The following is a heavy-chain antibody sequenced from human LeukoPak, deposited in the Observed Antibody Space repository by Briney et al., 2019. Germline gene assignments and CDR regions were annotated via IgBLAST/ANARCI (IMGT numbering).Heavy chain of an antibody. CDR1: GGSISGYY. D-gene: IGHD3-22*01. J-gene: IGHJ5*02. CDR2: INHSGST. Sequence: SETLSLTCTVSGGSISGYYWSWIRQPPGKGLEWIGEINHSGSTNYNPSLKSRVTISVDTSKNQFSLKLSSVTAADTAVYYCARDRYLLDDSSGYYLNWFDPWGQGTLVTVSS. CDR3: ARDRYLLDDSSGYYLNWFDP. V-gene: IGHV4-34*01.